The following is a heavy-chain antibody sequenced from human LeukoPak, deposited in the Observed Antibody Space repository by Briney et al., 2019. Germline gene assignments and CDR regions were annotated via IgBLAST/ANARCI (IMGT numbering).Heavy chain of an antibody. V-gene: IGHV3-7*01. CDR2: IKQDGSEK. D-gene: IGHD6-19*01. CDR3: GREVLSGIAVDAFDI. Sequence: GGSLRLSCAASGFTFSSYWMSWVRQAPGKGLEWVANIKQDGSEKYYVDSVKGRFTISRDNAKNSLYLQMNSLRAEDTAVYYCGREVLSGIAVDAFDIWGQGTMVTVSS. CDR1: GFTFSSYW. J-gene: IGHJ3*02.